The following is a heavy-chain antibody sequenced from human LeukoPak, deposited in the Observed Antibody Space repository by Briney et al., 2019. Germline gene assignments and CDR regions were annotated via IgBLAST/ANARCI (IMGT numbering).Heavy chain of an antibody. CDR2: ISAYNGDT. V-gene: IGHV1-18*04. CDR3: ARGSDYYDSSDVDY. CDR1: GYTFNSHG. Sequence: ASVKVSCKAFGYTFNSHGISWVRQAPGQGLEWMGWISAYNGDTNFAQKFQGRVTLTTDRTTSTAYLELRSLRSDDTAVYYCARGSDYYDSSDVDYWGQGTLVTVSS. D-gene: IGHD3-22*01. J-gene: IGHJ4*02.